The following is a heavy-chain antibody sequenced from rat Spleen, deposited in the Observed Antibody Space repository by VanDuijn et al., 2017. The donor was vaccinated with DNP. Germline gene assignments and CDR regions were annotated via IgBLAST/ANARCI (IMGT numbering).Heavy chain of an antibody. CDR3: ARQIYGGYKDYVMDA. D-gene: IGHD1-11*01. V-gene: IGHV5-25*01. CDR1: GFTFSDYY. Sequence: EVLLVESDGGLVQPGRSLKLSCAVSGFTFSDYYMAWVRQAPAKGLEWVAFISTGGDITYYRDSVKGRFTISRDNAKSTLYLQMNSLRSEDTATYYCARQIYGGYKDYVMDAWGQGTLVTVSS. J-gene: IGHJ4*01. CDR2: ISTGGDIT.